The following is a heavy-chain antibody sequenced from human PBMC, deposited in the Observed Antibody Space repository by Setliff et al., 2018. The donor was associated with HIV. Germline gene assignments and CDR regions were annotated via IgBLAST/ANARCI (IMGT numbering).Heavy chain of an antibody. J-gene: IGHJ4*02. V-gene: IGHV3-74*01. D-gene: IGHD5-12*01. CDR3: HSGYDTEEQSYFDY. CDR1: GFTFDRYW. CDR2: VNTDGSIK. Sequence: GSLKISCAASGFTFDRYWMHWVRQAPGEGLVWVSRVNTDGSIKTYADSVKDRFTISRDNAKNTLYLQMNSLRAEDTGVYYCHSGYDTEEQSYFDYWGQGTLVTVSS.